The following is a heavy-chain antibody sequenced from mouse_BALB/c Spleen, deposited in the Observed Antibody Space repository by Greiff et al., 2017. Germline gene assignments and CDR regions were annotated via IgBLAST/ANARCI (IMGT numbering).Heavy chain of an antibody. V-gene: IGHV1-54*01. D-gene: IGHD1-1*01. CDR2: INPGSGGT. CDR1: GYAFTNYL. CDR3: AREDGSSLYYFDY. J-gene: IGHJ2*01. Sequence: VQVVESGAELVRPGTSVKVSCKASGYAFTNYLIEWVKQRPGQGLEWIGVINPGSGGTNYNEKFKGKATLTADKSSSTAYMQLSSLTSDDSAVYFCAREDGSSLYYFDYWGQGTTLTVSS.